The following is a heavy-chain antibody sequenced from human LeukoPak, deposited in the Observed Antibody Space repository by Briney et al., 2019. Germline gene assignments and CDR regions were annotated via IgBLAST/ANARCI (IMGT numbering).Heavy chain of an antibody. CDR3: ARWSCSSTSCYPGYFQH. V-gene: IGHV4-4*07. J-gene: IGHJ1*01. CDR2: IYTSGST. D-gene: IGHD2-2*01. Sequence: SETLPLTCTVSGGSISSYYWSWIRQPAGKGLEWIGRIYTSGSTNYNPSLKSRVTISVDTSKNQFSLKLSSVTAADTAVYYCARWSCSSTSCYPGYFQHWGQGTLVTVSS. CDR1: GGSISSYY.